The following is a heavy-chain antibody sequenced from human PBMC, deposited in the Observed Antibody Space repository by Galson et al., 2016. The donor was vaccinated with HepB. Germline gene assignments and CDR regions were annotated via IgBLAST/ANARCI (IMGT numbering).Heavy chain of an antibody. V-gene: IGHV3-72*01. CDR2: IRNKARRYST. D-gene: IGHD5-18*01. Sequence: SLRLSCAASGFTFSDYYMDWVRQAPGKGLQWVGRIRNKARRYSTEYAASVRGRFTISRDDSKSSLYLQRNSLKTEDTAMCDCAKVGDTATIEYWGQGILVTGSS. CDR1: GFTFSDYY. J-gene: IGHJ4*02. CDR3: AKVGDTATIEY.